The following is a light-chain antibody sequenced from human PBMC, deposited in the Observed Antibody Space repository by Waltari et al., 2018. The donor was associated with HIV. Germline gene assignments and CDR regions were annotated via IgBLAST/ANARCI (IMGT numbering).Light chain of an antibody. CDR1: SRDVGGYNY. J-gene: IGLJ2*01. CDR2: DVS. CDR3: NSYTTSSTLHVV. Sequence: QSALTQPASVSGSPGQSITISCTGTSRDVGGYNYVSWSQHHPGKAPKLMIYDVSNRPSGVSNRFSGSKSGNTASLTISGLQAEDEADYYCNSYTTSSTLHVVFGGGTKLTVL. V-gene: IGLV2-14*03.